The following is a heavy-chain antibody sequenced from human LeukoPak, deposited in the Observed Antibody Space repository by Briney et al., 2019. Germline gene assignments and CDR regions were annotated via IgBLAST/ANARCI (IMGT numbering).Heavy chain of an antibody. CDR2: INPSGDGT. CDR3: ARTCCSETSKFDY. Sequence: ASVKVSCKASGYTFNSYYMHWVRQAPGQGLEWMGVINPSGDGTSYPQKFQGRVTMTRNVSTSTVYMDLSSLRPDDTAVYYCARTCCSETSKFDYWGQGSLVTVSS. D-gene: IGHD2-15*01. V-gene: IGHV1-46*02. CDR1: GYTFNSYY. J-gene: IGHJ4*02.